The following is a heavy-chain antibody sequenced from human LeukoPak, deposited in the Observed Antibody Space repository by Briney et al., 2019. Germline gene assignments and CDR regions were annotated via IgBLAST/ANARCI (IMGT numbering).Heavy chain of an antibody. D-gene: IGHD2-2*01. CDR2: IYPGDSDT. CDR1: GYSFTSYW. J-gene: IGHJ3*02. V-gene: IGHV5-51*01. CDR3: ARPYCSSTSCYAFDI. Sequence: GESLKISCKGSGYSFTSYWIGWVRQMPGKGLEWMGIIYPGDSDTRHSPSFQGQVTISADKSISTAYLQWSSLKASDTAMYYCARPYCSSTSCYAFDIWGQGTMVTVSS.